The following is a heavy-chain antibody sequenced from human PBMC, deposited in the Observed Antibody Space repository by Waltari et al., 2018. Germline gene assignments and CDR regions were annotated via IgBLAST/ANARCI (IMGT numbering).Heavy chain of an antibody. Sequence: QVHLVESGGGVVQPGRSLRLSCTSSGPTSPLPWVRQARGRGLEWLGVLSYDGSVEHYADSVVGRFTISRDDSTDIVFLRMSSLRPDDTGLYFCAESRGCGPTHWGQGTPVIVSS. CDR1: GPTSP. CDR3: AESRGCGPTH. D-gene: IGHD3-22*01. J-gene: IGHJ4*02. V-gene: IGHV3-30-3*01. CDR2: LSYDGSVE.